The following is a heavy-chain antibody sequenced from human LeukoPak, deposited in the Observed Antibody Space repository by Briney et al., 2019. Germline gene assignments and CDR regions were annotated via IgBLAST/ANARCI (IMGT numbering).Heavy chain of an antibody. J-gene: IGHJ3*01. V-gene: IGHV3-13*04. Sequence: PGGSLRLSCGASGFAFRNYDMHWVRQATGGGLEWLSYIGTAGDTYYLDSVEGRFTISRENARNSLYLHMYGLRAGDTAMYYCVRAPPGRCSGGFCYSDTIDVWGQGTMVTVSS. D-gene: IGHD2-15*01. CDR2: IGTAGDT. CDR3: VRAPPGRCSGGFCYSDTIDV. CDR1: GFAFRNYD.